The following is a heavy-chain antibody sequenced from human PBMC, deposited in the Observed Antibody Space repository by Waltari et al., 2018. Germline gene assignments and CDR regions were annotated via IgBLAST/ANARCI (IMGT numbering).Heavy chain of an antibody. CDR1: GFTFSSYA. CDR3: AKDDVPMYYDFWSGYYNYYYYGIDV. CDR2: ISGSGGST. J-gene: IGHJ6*02. Sequence: AASGFTFSSYAMSWVRQAPGKGLEWVSAISGSGGSTYYADSVKGRFTISRDNSKNTLYLQMNSLRAEDTAVYYCAKDDVPMYYDFWSGYYNYYYYGIDVWGQGTTVTVSS. V-gene: IGHV3-23*01. D-gene: IGHD3-3*01.